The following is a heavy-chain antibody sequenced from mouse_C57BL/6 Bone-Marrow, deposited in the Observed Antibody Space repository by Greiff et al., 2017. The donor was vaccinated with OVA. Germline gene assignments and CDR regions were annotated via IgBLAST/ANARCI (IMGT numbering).Heavy chain of an antibody. Sequence: VQLQQSGAELVRPGASVKLSCTASGFNIKDDYMHWVKQRPEQGLEWIGWIDPENGDTEYASEFQGKATITADTSSNTAYLQISSLTSEDTAVYYCTTGNYEFYWYFDVWGTGTTVTVSS. CDR2: IDPENGDT. J-gene: IGHJ1*03. CDR3: TTGNYEFYWYFDV. CDR1: GFNIKDDY. D-gene: IGHD2-1*01. V-gene: IGHV14-4*01.